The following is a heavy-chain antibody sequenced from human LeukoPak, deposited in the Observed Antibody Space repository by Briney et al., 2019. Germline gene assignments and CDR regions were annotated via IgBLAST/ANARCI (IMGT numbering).Heavy chain of an antibody. D-gene: IGHD5-12*01. CDR1: GYTLTGSY. J-gene: IGHJ4*02. CDR3: ARVPRGYGDVMYYFDY. CDR2: INPNSGGT. Sequence: GASVKVSCKASGYTLTGSYMHWVRQAPGQGLEWMRWINPNSGGTNYAQKFQGRVTMTRDTSISTAYMELSRLRSDDTAVYYCARVPRGYGDVMYYFDYWGQGTLVTVSS. V-gene: IGHV1-2*02.